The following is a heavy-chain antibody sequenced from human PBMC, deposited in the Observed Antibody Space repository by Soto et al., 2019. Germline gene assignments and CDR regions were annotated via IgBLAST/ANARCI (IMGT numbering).Heavy chain of an antibody. CDR2: IIPIFGTA. J-gene: IGHJ6*02. V-gene: IGHV1-69*13. CDR3: ARALDTAGLYYYYYGMDV. Sequence: GPPVKVSCKASGGTFSSYAISWVRQAPGQGLEWMGGIIPIFGTANYAQKFQGRVTITADESTSTAYMELSSLRSEDTAVYYCARALDTAGLYYYYYGMDVWGQGTTVTVSS. D-gene: IGHD5-18*01. CDR1: GGTFSSYA.